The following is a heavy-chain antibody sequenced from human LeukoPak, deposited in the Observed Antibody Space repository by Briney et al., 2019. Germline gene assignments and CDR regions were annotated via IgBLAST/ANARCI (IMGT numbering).Heavy chain of an antibody. CDR1: GFTLSSYA. J-gene: IGHJ4*02. Sequence: PGGSLRLSCAASGFTLSSYAMHWVRQAPGKGLEWVALISYDGSSKYYADSVKGRFTISRDNAKNTLFLQMNSLRADDTAVYYCASALGGQGGHWGQGTLVTVSS. CDR3: ASALGGQGGH. V-gene: IGHV3-30-3*01. D-gene: IGHD1-26*01. CDR2: ISYDGSSK.